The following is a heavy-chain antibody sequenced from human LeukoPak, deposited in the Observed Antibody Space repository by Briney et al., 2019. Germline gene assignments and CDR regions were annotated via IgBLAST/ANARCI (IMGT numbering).Heavy chain of an antibody. J-gene: IGHJ4*02. CDR1: GFSFSSYA. Sequence: QPGGSLRLSRAASGFSFSSYAMSWVRQAPGKGLEWVSVIYSGGSTYYADSVKGRFTISRHISQNTLYLQMNSLRAEDTAVYYCARVRLGSGWSLFDFWGQGTLVTVSS. CDR3: ARVRLGSGWSLFDF. V-gene: IGHV3-53*04. CDR2: IYSGGST. D-gene: IGHD6-19*01.